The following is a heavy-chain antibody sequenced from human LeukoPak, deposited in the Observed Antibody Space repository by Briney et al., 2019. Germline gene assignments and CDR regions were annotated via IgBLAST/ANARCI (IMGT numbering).Heavy chain of an antibody. Sequence: SETLSLTCTVSRYSISSGYYWGWIRQPPGKGLEWIGSIYHSGTTYYNPSLKSRVTISVDTSKNQFSLKLNSVTAADTAVYYCARDMYYYDSSGYYQAWGQGTTVTVSS. V-gene: IGHV4-38-2*02. CDR3: ARDMYYYDSSGYYQA. D-gene: IGHD3-22*01. CDR1: RYSISSGYY. CDR2: IYHSGTT. J-gene: IGHJ6*02.